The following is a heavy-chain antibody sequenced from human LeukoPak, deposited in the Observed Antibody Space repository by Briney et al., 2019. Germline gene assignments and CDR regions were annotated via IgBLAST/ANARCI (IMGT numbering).Heavy chain of an antibody. CDR2: IYYSGST. Sequence: SETLSLTCTVSGGSISSSSYYWGWIRQPPGKGLEWIGSIYYSGSTYYNPSLKSRVTISVDTSKNQFSLKLSSVTAADTAVYYCARATKRCMLFRRCAFDIWGQGTMVTVSS. V-gene: IGHV4-39*07. J-gene: IGHJ3*02. D-gene: IGHD2-8*01. CDR3: ARATKRCMLFRRCAFDI. CDR1: GGSISSSSYY.